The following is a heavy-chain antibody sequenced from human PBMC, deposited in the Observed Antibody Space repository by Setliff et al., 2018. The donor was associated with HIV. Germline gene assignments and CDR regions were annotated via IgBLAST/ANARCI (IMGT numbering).Heavy chain of an antibody. J-gene: IGHJ4*02. CDR3: ARSGTGYSSSWDVPDFDY. V-gene: IGHV5-51*01. CDR1: YSFASSW. CDR2: IFVGDSHP. D-gene: IGHD6-13*01. Sequence: YSFASSWIGWVRQRPGKGPEWMGIIFVGDSHPTYRPAFQGQVTISVDKSISTDYRQWRSLKASDTAMYYCARSGTGYSSSWDVPDFDYWGQGTLVTVSS.